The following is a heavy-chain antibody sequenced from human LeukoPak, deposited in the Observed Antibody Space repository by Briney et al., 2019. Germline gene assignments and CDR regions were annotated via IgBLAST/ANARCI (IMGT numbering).Heavy chain of an antibody. CDR2: IYLGDSDT. V-gene: IGHV5-51*01. D-gene: IGHD2-2*01. CDR1: GYSFTSYW. CDR3: ARRQILGYCSSTSCYGNWFDP. J-gene: IGHJ5*02. Sequence: GESLKISCKGSGYSFTSYWIGWVRQMPGKGLEWMGIIYLGDSDTRYSPSFQGQVPISADKSISTAYLQWSSLKASDTAMYYCARRQILGYCSSTSCYGNWFDPWGQGTLVTVSS.